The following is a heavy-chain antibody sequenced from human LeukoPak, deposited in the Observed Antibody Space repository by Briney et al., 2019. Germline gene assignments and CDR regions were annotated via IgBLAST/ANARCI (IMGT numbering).Heavy chain of an antibody. Sequence: PGGSLRLSCAASGFTFSSYSMNWVRQAPGKGLEWVPSISSSSSYIYYADSVKGRFTISRDNAKNSLYLQMNSLRAEDTAAYYCARWHYDSSGYYLFDYWGQGTLVTVSS. CDR1: GFTFSSYS. CDR2: ISSSSSYI. J-gene: IGHJ4*02. V-gene: IGHV3-21*01. CDR3: ARWHYDSSGYYLFDY. D-gene: IGHD3-22*01.